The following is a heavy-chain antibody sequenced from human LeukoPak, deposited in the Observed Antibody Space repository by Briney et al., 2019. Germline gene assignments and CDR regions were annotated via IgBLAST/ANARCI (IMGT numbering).Heavy chain of an antibody. CDR3: AKDGSYYDFWSGYFGSRDGGYYYYYMDV. CDR2: IWYDGSNK. J-gene: IGHJ6*03. V-gene: IGHV3-33*06. CDR1: GFIFSSYG. D-gene: IGHD3-3*01. Sequence: GRSLRLSCAASGFIFSSYGMHWVRQAPGKGLEWVAVIWYDGSNKYYADSVKGRFTISRDNSKNTLYLQMNSLRAEDTAVYYCAKDGSYYDFWSGYFGSRDGGYYYYYMDVWGKGTTVTVSS.